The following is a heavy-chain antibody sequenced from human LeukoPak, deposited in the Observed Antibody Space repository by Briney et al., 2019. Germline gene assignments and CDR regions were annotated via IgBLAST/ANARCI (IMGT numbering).Heavy chain of an antibody. J-gene: IGHJ5*02. CDR1: GGSISTYF. D-gene: IGHD2-15*01. V-gene: IGHV4-59*01. CDR3: ARYHQPSGPNWLDR. Sequence: SETLSLTCTDSGGSISTYFWTWIRQFPGRGLEWIGYIYYTGTTSHNPSLKSRVTISVDTSKNQFSLSLSSVTAADTAVYYCARYHQPSGPNWLDRWGQGTLVTVSS. CDR2: IYYTGTT.